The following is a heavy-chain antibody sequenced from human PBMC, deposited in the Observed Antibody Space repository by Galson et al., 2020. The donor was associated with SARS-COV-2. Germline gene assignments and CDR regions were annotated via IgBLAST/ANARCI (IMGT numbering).Heavy chain of an antibody. CDR1: GFTFSSYS. CDR3: ARPYCTNGVCYFYFDY. V-gene: IGHV3-48*01. CDR2: ISSSSSTI. J-gene: IGHJ4*02. D-gene: IGHD2-8*01. Sequence: GGSLRLSCAASGFTFSSYSMNWVRQAPGKGLEWVSYISSSSSTIYYADSVKGRFTISRDNAKNSLYLQMNSLRAEDTAVYYCARPYCTNGVCYFYFDYWGQGTLVNVSS.